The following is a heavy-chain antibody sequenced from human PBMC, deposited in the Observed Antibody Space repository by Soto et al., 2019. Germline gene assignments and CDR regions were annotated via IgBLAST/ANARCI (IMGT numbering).Heavy chain of an antibody. V-gene: IGHV4-59*01. D-gene: IGHD6-13*01. CDR3: ARGINAAAPGTLSY. CDR2: MCDSGSS. CDR1: GGSIRNYC. Sequence: SETLSLTCSVSGGSIRNYCWTRIRQPPGKGPEWIGYMCDSGSSNYNPSLKSRVTISVATSKSQFYLKLSSVTAADTAVYYCARGINAAAPGTLSYWGPGTLVTVSS. J-gene: IGHJ4*02.